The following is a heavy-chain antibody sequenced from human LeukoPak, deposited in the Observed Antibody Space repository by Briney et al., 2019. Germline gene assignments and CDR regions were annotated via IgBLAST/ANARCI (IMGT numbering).Heavy chain of an antibody. J-gene: IGHJ6*02. CDR2: IRSKAYGGTT. CDR1: GFTLSSNY. V-gene: IGHV3-49*03. Sequence: GGSLRLSCAASGFTLSSNYMSWFRQAPGKGLEWVGFIRSKAYGGTTEYAASVKGRFTISRDDSKSIGYLQMNSLKTEDTAVYYCTRDRTSSSWYAYYYYGMDVWGQGTTVTVSS. D-gene: IGHD6-13*01. CDR3: TRDRTSSSWYAYYYYGMDV.